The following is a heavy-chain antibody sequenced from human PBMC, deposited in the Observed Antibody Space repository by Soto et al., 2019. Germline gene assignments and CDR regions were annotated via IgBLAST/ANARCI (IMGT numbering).Heavy chain of an antibody. CDR2: IDPGDSYT. D-gene: IGHD2-2*01. Sequence: SGESLKISCKGSEYSFTNYWISWVRQMPGKGLEWMGRIDPGDSYTTYSPSFQGHVTISADKSISTAYLQWSSLKASVTAMYYCASDSSLRCSSTSCYEDYYYGMDVWRQGTTVTVSS. J-gene: IGHJ6*02. CDR3: ASDSSLRCSSTSCYEDYYYGMDV. CDR1: EYSFTNYW. V-gene: IGHV5-10-1*01.